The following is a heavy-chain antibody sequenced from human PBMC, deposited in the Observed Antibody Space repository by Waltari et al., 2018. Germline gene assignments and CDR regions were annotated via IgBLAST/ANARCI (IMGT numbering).Heavy chain of an antibody. CDR3: ARGGYSSSVGWFDP. Sequence: QVQLVQSGAEVKKPGAPVRVSCRASGSPFTSYSITGVGTAPGQGLEWMGIINPSGGSTSYAQKFQGRVTMTRDTYTSTVYMELSSLRSEDTAVYYCARGGYSSSVGWFDPWGQGTLVTVSS. J-gene: IGHJ5*02. V-gene: IGHV1-46*01. CDR2: INPSGGST. CDR1: GSPFTSYS. D-gene: IGHD6-13*01.